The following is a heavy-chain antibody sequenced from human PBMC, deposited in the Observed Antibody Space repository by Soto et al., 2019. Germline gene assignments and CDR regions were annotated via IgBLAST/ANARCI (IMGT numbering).Heavy chain of an antibody. D-gene: IGHD2-15*01. Sequence: SVKVSCKASVGNFSRYTISWGRQAPGQGLEWMGRIIPILGIANYAQKFQGRVTITADKSTSTAYMELSSLRSEDTAVYYCARDALVVAATTTTGAFDIWGQGTMVTVSS. CDR1: VGNFSRYT. CDR3: ARDALVVAATTTTGAFDI. CDR2: IIPILGIA. J-gene: IGHJ3*02. V-gene: IGHV1-69*04.